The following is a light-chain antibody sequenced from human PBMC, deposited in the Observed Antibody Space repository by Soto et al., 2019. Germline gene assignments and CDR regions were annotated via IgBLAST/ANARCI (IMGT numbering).Light chain of an antibody. CDR3: QQYNNWPPWT. V-gene: IGKV3-15*01. Sequence: EIVMTQSPATLSVSPGERATLSCRASQSVSSNLAWYQQKPGQAPRLLMYDASTRATGIPARFSGSGSGTDFTLTISSLQSEDFAVYYCQQYNNWPPWTFGQGTKVEIK. CDR1: QSVSSN. CDR2: DAS. J-gene: IGKJ1*01.